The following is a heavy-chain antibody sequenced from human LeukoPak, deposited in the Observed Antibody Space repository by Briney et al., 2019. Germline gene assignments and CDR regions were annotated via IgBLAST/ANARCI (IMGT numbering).Heavy chain of an antibody. J-gene: IGHJ6*03. Sequence: KPSETLSLTCSVSGGSINNYYWTWIRQPPGKGLEWIGYIYYSGSTNYNPSLKNRVTTSVDTSNNQFSLKLTSLTAADTAVYYCAREKWGGHYMEVWGKGTTVTVSS. CDR1: GGSINNYY. D-gene: IGHD1-26*01. CDR2: IYYSGST. CDR3: AREKWGGHYMEV. V-gene: IGHV4-59*01.